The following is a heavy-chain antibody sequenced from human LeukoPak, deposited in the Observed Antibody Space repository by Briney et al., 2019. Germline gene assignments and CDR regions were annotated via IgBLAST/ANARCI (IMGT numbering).Heavy chain of an antibody. J-gene: IGHJ6*03. D-gene: IGHD4-17*01. CDR3: AKDSGVTTYYYYYMDV. CDR2: IRFDGSNK. Sequence: GGSLRLSCAASGFTFSSYGMHWVRQAPGKGLEWVAFIRFDGSNKYYADSVKGRFTISRDNSKNTLYLQMNSLRAEDTAVYYCAKDSGVTTYYYYYMDVWGKGTTVTISS. CDR1: GFTFSSYG. V-gene: IGHV3-30*02.